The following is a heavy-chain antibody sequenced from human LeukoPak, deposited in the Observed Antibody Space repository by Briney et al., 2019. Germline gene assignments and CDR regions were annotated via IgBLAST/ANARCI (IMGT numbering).Heavy chain of an antibody. D-gene: IGHD2-2*01. CDR2: INPNSGGT. Sequence: ASVKVSCKASGYTFTGDYMHWVRQAPGQGLEWMGWINPNSGGTNYAQKFQGRVTMTRDTSISTAYMELSRLRSDDTAVYYCAGAQKRIVVVPAAIELRYYYYGMDVWGQGTTVTVSS. V-gene: IGHV1-2*02. CDR1: GYTFTGDY. J-gene: IGHJ6*02. CDR3: AGAQKRIVVVPAAIELRYYYYGMDV.